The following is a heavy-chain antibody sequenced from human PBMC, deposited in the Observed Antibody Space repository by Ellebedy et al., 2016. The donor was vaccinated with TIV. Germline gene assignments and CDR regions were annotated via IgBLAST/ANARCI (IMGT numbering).Heavy chain of an antibody. V-gene: IGHV3-9*01. D-gene: IGHD3-22*01. CDR2: ISWTSGTI. J-gene: IGHJ4*02. Sequence: PGGSLRLSCAASGITFDDSATHWVRQVPGKGLEWVSGISWTSGTIGYGDSVKVRFTISRDNAKKFLYLQMNSLRTEDTALYCCAKEGSSGHGYYFDFWGQGTLVTVSS. CDR3: AKEGSSGHGYYFDF. CDR1: GITFDDSA.